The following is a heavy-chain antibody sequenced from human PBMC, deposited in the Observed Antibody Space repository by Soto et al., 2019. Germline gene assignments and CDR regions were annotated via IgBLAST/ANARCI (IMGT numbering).Heavy chain of an antibody. D-gene: IGHD3-10*01. J-gene: IGHJ4*02. CDR3: ARNYGPGYTFDY. Sequence: SETLSLTCTVSGCSIRSYYWSWIRQPPGKGLEWIGYIYYGGSTNYNPSLKSRVTISVDTSKNQFSLKLSSVTAADTAVYYCARNYGPGYTFDYWGQGTLVTVSP. V-gene: IGHV4-59*08. CDR2: IYYGGST. CDR1: GCSIRSYY.